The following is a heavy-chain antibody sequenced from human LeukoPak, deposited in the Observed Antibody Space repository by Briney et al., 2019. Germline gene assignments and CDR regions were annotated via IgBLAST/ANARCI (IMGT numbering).Heavy chain of an antibody. D-gene: IGHD2-15*01. CDR2: INHDGSEK. CDR1: GFTFSSYW. V-gene: IGHV3-7*01. Sequence: SGGSLRLSCVASGFTFSSYWMNWVRQAPGKGLEWLAIINHDGSEKNYVDSVKSRLTISRDNAKNSLYLQMNSLRAEDSGIYYCARSYSGPEYWGQGTLVTVSS. J-gene: IGHJ4*02. CDR3: ARSYSGPEY.